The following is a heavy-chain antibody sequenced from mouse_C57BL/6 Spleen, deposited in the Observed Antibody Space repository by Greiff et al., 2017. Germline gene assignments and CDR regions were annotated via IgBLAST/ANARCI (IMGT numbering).Heavy chain of an antibody. Sequence: VQLQQSGAELVRPGSSVKLSCKASGYTFTSYWMDWVKQRPGQGLEWIGNIYPSDSETHYNQKFKDKATLTVDKSSSTAYMQLSSLTSEDSAVYYCAKIKAPDHWYFDVWGTGTTVTVSS. CDR1: GYTFTSYW. CDR2: IYPSDSET. J-gene: IGHJ1*03. CDR3: AKIKAPDHWYFDV. V-gene: IGHV1-61*01.